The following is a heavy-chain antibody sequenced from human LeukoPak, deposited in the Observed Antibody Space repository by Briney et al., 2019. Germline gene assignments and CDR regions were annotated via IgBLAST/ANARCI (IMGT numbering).Heavy chain of an antibody. V-gene: IGHV3-73*01. CDR1: GLTLSVSS. D-gene: IGHD1-1*01. CDR2: IRDKAYSYAT. Sequence: PGGSLRLSCAASGLTLSVSSMHWVRQVSGKGLEWVGRIRDKAYSYATASAASVRDRFTVSRDDSQNMVFLQMNSLKTEDTAVYYCTRPGRGNYYEFWGQGVLVIVSS. CDR3: TRPGRGNYYEF. J-gene: IGHJ4*02.